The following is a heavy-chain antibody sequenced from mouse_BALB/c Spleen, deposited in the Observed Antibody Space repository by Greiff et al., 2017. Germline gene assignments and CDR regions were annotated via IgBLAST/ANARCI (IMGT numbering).Heavy chain of an antibody. Sequence: VHVKQSGPELVKPGASVKMSCKASGYTFTSYVMHWVKQKPGQGLEWIGYINPYNDGTKYNEKFKGKATLTSDKSSSTAYMELSSLTSEDSAVYYCARDGITYFDYWGQGTTLTVSS. V-gene: IGHV1-14*01. CDR2: INPYNDGT. CDR3: ARDGITYFDY. J-gene: IGHJ2*01. D-gene: IGHD2-4*01. CDR1: GYTFTSYV.